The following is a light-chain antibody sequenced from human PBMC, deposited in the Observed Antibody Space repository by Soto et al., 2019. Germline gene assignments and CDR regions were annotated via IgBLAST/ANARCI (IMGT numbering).Light chain of an antibody. Sequence: DIQMTQSPSTLSASVGDRVTITCRASQNINGCLAWYQQKPGKAPRLLIYNASTLESGVPSRFSGSGFGTEFTLTISSLQPDDFATYYCQQYNTSPFTFGPGAKVDIK. CDR3: QQYNTSPFT. CDR1: QNINGC. V-gene: IGKV1-5*03. CDR2: NAS. J-gene: IGKJ3*01.